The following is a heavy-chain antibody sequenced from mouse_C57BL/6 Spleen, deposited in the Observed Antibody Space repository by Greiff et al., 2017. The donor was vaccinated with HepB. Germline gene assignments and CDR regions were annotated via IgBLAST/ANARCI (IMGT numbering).Heavy chain of an antibody. V-gene: IGHV3-1*01. CDR1: GYSITSGYD. J-gene: IGHJ1*03. CDR3: ARSLTGKWYFDV. D-gene: IGHD4-1*01. Sequence: ESGPGMVKPSQSLSLTCTVTGYSITSGYDWHWIRHFPGNKLEWMGYISYSGSTNYNPSLKSRISITHDTSKNHFFLKLNSMTTEDTATYYCARSLTGKWYFDVWGTGTTVTVSS. CDR2: ISYSGST.